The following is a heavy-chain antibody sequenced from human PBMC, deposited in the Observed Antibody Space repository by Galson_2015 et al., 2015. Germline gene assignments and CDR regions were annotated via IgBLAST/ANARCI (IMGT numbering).Heavy chain of an antibody. CDR2: IPASGAST. CDR3: AKSGVAPNRYCDF. CDR1: GFTFSSSA. D-gene: IGHD1-14*01. Sequence: SRRLCCATSGFTFSSSAMSWVRQAPGKGLEGVSTIPASGASTWYADSVKGRFTISRDNSKNTLYLQMNSLRAEDTAVYYCAKSGVAPNRYCDFWGQGTLVTVSS. J-gene: IGHJ4*02. V-gene: IGHV3-23*01.